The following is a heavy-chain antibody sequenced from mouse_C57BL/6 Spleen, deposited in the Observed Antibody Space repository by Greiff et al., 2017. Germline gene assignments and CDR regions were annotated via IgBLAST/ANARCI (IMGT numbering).Heavy chain of an antibody. V-gene: IGHV5-17*01. Sequence: EVMLVESGGGLVKPGGSLKLSCAASGFTFSDYGMHWVRQAPEKGLEWVAYISSGSSTIYYADTVKGRFTIYIDNAKNTLFLQMTSLRSEDTAMYYGASSSYYGTGFAYWGQGTLVTVSA. CDR3: ASSSYYGTGFAY. D-gene: IGHD1-1*01. CDR1: GFTFSDYG. CDR2: ISSGSSTI. J-gene: IGHJ3*01.